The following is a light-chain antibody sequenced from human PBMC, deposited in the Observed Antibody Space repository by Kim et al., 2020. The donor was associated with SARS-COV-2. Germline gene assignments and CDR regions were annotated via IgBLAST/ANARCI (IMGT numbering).Light chain of an antibody. CDR2: DVT. J-gene: IGLJ2*01. CDR1: SSDVGGYKY. V-gene: IGLV2-11*01. Sequence: QSALTQPRSVSGSPGQSVTISCTGTSSDVGGYKYVSWYQQHPGKAPKFMIYDVTKRPSGVPDHFSGSKSGNTASLTISGLQAEDEADYYCCSYAGSYNWVFGGGTQLTVL. CDR3: CSYAGSYNWV.